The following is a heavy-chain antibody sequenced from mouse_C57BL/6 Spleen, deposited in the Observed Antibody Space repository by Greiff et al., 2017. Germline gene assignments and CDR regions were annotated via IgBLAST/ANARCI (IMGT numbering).Heavy chain of an antibody. Sequence: QVHVKQSGAELVKPGASVKLSCKASGYTFTEYTIHWVKQRSGQGLEWIGWFYPGSGSIKYNEKFKDKATLTADKSSSTVYMELSRLTSEVSAVYFCARHEGTGTYPYWYFDVWGTGTTVTVSS. J-gene: IGHJ1*03. CDR3: ARHEGTGTYPYWYFDV. V-gene: IGHV1-62-2*01. CDR2: FYPGSGSI. CDR1: GYTFTEYT. D-gene: IGHD4-1*01.